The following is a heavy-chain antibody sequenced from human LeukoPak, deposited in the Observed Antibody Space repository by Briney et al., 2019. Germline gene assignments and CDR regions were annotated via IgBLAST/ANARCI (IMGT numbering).Heavy chain of an antibody. J-gene: IGHJ4*02. CDR2: INHSGST. Sequence: PSETLSLTCAVYGGSFSGYYWSWIRQPPGKGLEWIGEINHSGSTNYNPSLKSRVTISVGTSKNQFPLKLSSVTAADTAVYYCARGRCSSTSCYPGGYWGQGTLVTVSS. CDR1: GGSFSGYY. CDR3: ARGRCSSTSCYPGGY. V-gene: IGHV4-34*01. D-gene: IGHD2-2*01.